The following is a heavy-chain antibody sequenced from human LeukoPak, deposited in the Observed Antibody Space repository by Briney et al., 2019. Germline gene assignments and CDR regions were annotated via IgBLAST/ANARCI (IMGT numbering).Heavy chain of an antibody. J-gene: IGHJ4*02. Sequence: DPSETLSLTCTVSGGSINNYYWNWIRQPPGKGLEWIGEINHSGSTNYNPSLKSRVTISVDTSKNQFSLKLSSVTAADTAVYYCARGCSSTSCLDYWGQGTLVTVSS. CDR2: INHSGST. D-gene: IGHD2-2*01. CDR3: ARGCSSTSCLDY. CDR1: GGSINNYY. V-gene: IGHV4-34*01.